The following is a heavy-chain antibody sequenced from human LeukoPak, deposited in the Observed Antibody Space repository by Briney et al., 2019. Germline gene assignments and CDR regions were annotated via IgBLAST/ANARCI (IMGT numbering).Heavy chain of an antibody. Sequence: GGSLRLSCAASGFTFSSYSMNWVRQAPGKGLEWVSSISSSSSYIYYADSVKGRFTISRDNAKNSLYLQMDSLRAEDTAVYYCARDPTRTRGSGWYDGPRELYYFDYWGQGTLVTVSS. V-gene: IGHV3-21*01. CDR1: GFTFSSYS. D-gene: IGHD6-19*01. CDR3: ARDPTRTRGSGWYDGPRELYYFDY. CDR2: ISSSSSYI. J-gene: IGHJ4*02.